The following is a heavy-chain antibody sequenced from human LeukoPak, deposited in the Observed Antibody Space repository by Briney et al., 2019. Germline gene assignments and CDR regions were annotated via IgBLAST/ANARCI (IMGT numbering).Heavy chain of an antibody. Sequence: GSLRLSCAASGFTFSSYAMSWVRQAPGKGLEWVSAISGSGGSTYYADSVKGRFTISRDNSKNTLYLQMNSLRAEDTAVYYCAKAEGYCSGGSCYPFFDYWGQGTLVTVSS. CDR1: GFTFSSYA. D-gene: IGHD2-15*01. J-gene: IGHJ4*02. CDR2: ISGSGGST. CDR3: AKAEGYCSGGSCYPFFDY. V-gene: IGHV3-23*01.